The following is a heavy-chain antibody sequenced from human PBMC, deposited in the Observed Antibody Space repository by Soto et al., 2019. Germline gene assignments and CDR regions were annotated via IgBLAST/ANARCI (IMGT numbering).Heavy chain of an antibody. CDR3: ARAKPGLVPAYYYYYGMDV. D-gene: IGHD2-2*01. J-gene: IGHJ6*02. Sequence: SVKVSCKASGVTFSSYAISWLRHAPGQGLEWMGGIIPIFGTANYAQKFQGRVTITADESTSTAYMELSSLRSEDTAVYYCARAKPGLVPAYYYYYGMDVWGQGTTVTVSS. CDR2: IIPIFGTA. V-gene: IGHV1-69*13. CDR1: GVTFSSYA.